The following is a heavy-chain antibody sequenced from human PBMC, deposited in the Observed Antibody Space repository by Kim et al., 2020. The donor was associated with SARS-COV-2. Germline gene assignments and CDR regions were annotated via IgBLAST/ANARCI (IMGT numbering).Heavy chain of an antibody. CDR3: ARGGMDV. V-gene: IGHV3-64*02. CDR2: VISNGGST. Sequence: GGSLRLSCAASGFTFSSYVIHWVRQAPGKGLEYVSGVISNGGSTYYADSVKGRFAISRDNSKNTVYLQMGSVRGEDMGAYHCARGGMDVWGQGTTVTVSS. CDR1: GFTFSSYV. J-gene: IGHJ6*02.